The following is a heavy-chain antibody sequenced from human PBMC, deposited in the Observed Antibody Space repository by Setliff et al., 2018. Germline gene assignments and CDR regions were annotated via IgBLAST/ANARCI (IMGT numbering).Heavy chain of an antibody. Sequence: PSETLSLTCTVSGDSISSRRNYWGWFRQPAGKELEWIGQIYTSRSTYYNPSLRSRVTISVDTSKNQFSLKLTSVTAADTAVYYCARAPRYFDPTGSYFDFWGQGTLVTVSS. CDR1: GDSISSRRNY. CDR3: ARAPRYFDPTGSYFDF. CDR2: IYTSRST. V-gene: IGHV4-61*09. J-gene: IGHJ4*02. D-gene: IGHD3-22*01.